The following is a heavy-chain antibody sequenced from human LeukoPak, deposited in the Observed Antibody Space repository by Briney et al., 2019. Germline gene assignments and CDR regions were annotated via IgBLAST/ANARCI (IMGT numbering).Heavy chain of an antibody. D-gene: IGHD6-13*01. J-gene: IGHJ3*01. CDR3: AGDCGSSCSFDV. V-gene: IGHV4-39*07. CDR1: GGSISSSSYY. Sequence: SETLSLTCTVSGGSISSSSYYWGWIRQPPGKGLEWIGSIYYSGSTYYNPSLKSRVTISVDTSKNQFSLKLSSVTAADTAVYYCAGDCGSSCSFDVWGQGTMVTVSS. CDR2: IYYSGST.